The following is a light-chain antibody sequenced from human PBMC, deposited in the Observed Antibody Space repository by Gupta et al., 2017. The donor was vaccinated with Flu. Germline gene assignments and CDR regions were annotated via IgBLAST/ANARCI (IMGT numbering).Light chain of an antibody. CDR1: QDIGSW. V-gene: IGKV1-12*01. Sequence: PSSVSASVGDRVTITCRASQDIGSWLAWYQQKPGQAPKLLIYSASSLQSGVPSRFSGGGYGTDFTLTISTLQPEDFATYYCQEANSFPLTFGGGTKVDI. J-gene: IGKJ4*01. CDR3: QEANSFPLT. CDR2: SAS.